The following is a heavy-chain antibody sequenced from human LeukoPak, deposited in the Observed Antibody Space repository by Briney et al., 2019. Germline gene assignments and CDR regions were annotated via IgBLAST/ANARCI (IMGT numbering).Heavy chain of an antibody. CDR2: ISVYNGNT. CDR1: GYTFTSYG. CDR3: ARVVGDFWSGYYKADDY. V-gene: IGHV1-18*01. D-gene: IGHD3-3*01. J-gene: IGHJ4*02. Sequence: ASVKVSCKASGYTFTSYGISWVRQAPGQGLEWMGWISVYNGNTNYAQKLQGRVTMTTDTSTSIAYMELRSQRSDDTAVYYCARVVGDFWSGYYKADDYWGQGTLVTVSS.